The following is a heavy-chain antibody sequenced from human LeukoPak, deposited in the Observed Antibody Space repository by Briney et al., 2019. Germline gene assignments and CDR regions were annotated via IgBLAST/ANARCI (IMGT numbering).Heavy chain of an antibody. V-gene: IGHV3-30*18. D-gene: IGHD6-19*01. CDR1: GFTFSSYG. Sequence: PGGSLRLSCAASGFTFSSYGMHWVRQAPGKGLEWMAVISYDGSNKYYADSVKGRFTISRDNSKNTLYLQMNSLRAEDTAVYYCAKAFGQWLVNDAFDIWGQGTMVTVSS. CDR3: AKAFGQWLVNDAFDI. CDR2: ISYDGSNK. J-gene: IGHJ3*02.